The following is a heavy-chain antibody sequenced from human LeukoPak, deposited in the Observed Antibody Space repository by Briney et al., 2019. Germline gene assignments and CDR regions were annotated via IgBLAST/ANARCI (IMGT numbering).Heavy chain of an antibody. D-gene: IGHD3-22*01. CDR3: ARVGDTSGYYFGYYFDY. CDR1: GYSISSAYY. CDR2: IYHSGIT. J-gene: IGHJ4*02. Sequence: PSETQSFTCTVSGYSISSAYYWGWIRQPPGKGLEWIGSIYHSGITYYNPSLKSRVTISVDTSKNQFSLKLSSVTAADTAVYYCARVGDTSGYYFGYYFDYWGQGTLVTVSS. V-gene: IGHV4-38-2*02.